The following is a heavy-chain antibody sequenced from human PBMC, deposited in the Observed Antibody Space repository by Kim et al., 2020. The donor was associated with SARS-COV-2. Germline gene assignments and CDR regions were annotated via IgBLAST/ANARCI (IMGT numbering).Heavy chain of an antibody. CDR3: ARERAAYFDY. V-gene: IGHV4-31*02. Sequence: GSTYPNPSLKSRVTISVDTSKNQFSLKLSSVTAADTAVYYCARERAAYFDYWGQGTLVTVSS. J-gene: IGHJ4*02. D-gene: IGHD6-25*01. CDR2: GST.